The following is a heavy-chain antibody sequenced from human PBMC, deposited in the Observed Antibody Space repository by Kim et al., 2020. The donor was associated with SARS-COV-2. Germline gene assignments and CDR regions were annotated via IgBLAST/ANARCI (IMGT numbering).Heavy chain of an antibody. CDR1: GGSISSYY. V-gene: IGHV4-59*01. J-gene: IGHJ5*02. CDR2: IYYSGST. D-gene: IGHD1-26*01. CDR3: ARGGPSGSYYVDWFDP. Sequence: SETLSLTCTVSGGSISSYYWSWIRQPPGKGLEWIGYIYYSGSTNYNPSLKSRVTISVDTSKNQFSLKLSSVTAADTAVYYCARGGPSGSYYVDWFDPWGQGTLVTVSS.